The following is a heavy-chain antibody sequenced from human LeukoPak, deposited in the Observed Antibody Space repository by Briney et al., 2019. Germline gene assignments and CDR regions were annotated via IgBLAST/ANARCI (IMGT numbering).Heavy chain of an antibody. V-gene: IGHV4-61*02. J-gene: IGHJ6*03. CDR3: ARAGFYTLSAPSYYYYYLDD. CDR1: GGSIRSSSYY. CDR2: IYTSGST. D-gene: IGHD2/OR15-2a*01. Sequence: SETLSLTCTVSGGSIRSSSYYWGWIRQPAGKGLEWIGRIYTSGSTNYNPSLKSRVTISVDTSKSQVSLKLTSVTAADTAVYYCARAGFYTLSAPSYYYYYLDDWGKGTTVTVSS.